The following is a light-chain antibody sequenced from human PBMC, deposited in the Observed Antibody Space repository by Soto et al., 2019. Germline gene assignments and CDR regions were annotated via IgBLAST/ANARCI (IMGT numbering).Light chain of an antibody. Sequence: EIVLTQAPTTLSLSPGERSTLSCRAGQSFSTKLAWHQQKPGPAHRLLVYGPSTSATGTPARFSGNGSGTEFTLTITGLQSEDFAVYYCQQYNNWNAMHTFGQGTKVDIK. CDR2: GPS. CDR1: QSFSTK. V-gene: IGKV3D-15*01. J-gene: IGKJ2*01. CDR3: QQYNNWNAMHT.